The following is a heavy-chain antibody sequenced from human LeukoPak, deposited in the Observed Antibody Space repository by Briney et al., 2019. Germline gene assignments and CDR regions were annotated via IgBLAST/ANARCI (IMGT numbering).Heavy chain of an antibody. V-gene: IGHV3-23*01. D-gene: IGHD4-17*01. Sequence: GGSLRLSCAASGFTFSNYAMSWVRQAPGKGLEWVSGIIGSGVTTYYADSVKGRFTISRDNSKNTLYLQMNSLRGEDTAVYYCAKELTTVTTFRWFDPWGQGTLVTVSS. J-gene: IGHJ5*02. CDR2: IIGSGVTT. CDR3: AKELTTVTTFRWFDP. CDR1: GFTFSNYA.